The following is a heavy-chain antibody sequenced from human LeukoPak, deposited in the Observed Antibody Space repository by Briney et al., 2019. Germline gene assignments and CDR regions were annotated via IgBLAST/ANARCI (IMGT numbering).Heavy chain of an antibody. CDR3: ARDVAIGVPDSSGYYYYYGMDV. J-gene: IGHJ6*02. Sequence: ASVKVSCKASGYTFTSYAMHWVRQAPGQRLEWMGWINAGNGNTKYSQKFQGRVTITRDTSASTAYMELSSLRSEDTAVYYCARDVAIGVPDSSGYYYYYGMDVWGQGTTVTVSS. CDR2: INAGNGNT. V-gene: IGHV1-3*01. D-gene: IGHD3-22*01. CDR1: GYTFTSYA.